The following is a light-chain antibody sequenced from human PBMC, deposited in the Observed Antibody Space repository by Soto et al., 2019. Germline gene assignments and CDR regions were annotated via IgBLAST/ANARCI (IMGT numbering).Light chain of an antibody. CDR3: QHYNSLWT. CDR1: QSISSW. Sequence: DIQMTQSPSTLSASVGDRVTITCRASQSISSWLAWYQQKPGKAPKLLIYKASSLESGVPSRFSGSGSGTEFTRTISSLQPADFATYDGQHYNSLWTFGKGTKVEIK. V-gene: IGKV1-5*03. CDR2: KAS. J-gene: IGKJ1*01.